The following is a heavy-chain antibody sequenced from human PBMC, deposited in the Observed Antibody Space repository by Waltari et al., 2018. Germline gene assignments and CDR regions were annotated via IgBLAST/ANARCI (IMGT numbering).Heavy chain of an antibody. CDR1: ELTFSRYW. Sequence: EVQVVESGGALVQPGGSLRLSCVVSELTFSRYWMTWVRQASGRVLEWVGKINYDGSEKNYGDSVRGRFTISRDNARNTVYLQMNSLRSEDTAVYYCATFRWLGYWGQGTLVTVSS. J-gene: IGHJ4*02. CDR2: INYDGSEK. CDR3: ATFRWLGY. D-gene: IGHD3-10*01. V-gene: IGHV3-7*03.